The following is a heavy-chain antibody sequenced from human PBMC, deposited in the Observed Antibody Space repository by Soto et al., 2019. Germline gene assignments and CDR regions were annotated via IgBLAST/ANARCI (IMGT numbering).Heavy chain of an antibody. D-gene: IGHD6-13*01. V-gene: IGHV1-2*02. Sequence: ASVKVSCKASTCNYLHWVRQAPGQGLEWMGWINPNSGGTHYAEQFQGRVTMTWDTSISTVYMELNSLTSDDTAVYYCAREEATAGNDCFDYWG. CDR1: TCNY. CDR2: INPNSGGT. J-gene: IGHJ4*01. CDR3: AREEATAGNDCFDY.